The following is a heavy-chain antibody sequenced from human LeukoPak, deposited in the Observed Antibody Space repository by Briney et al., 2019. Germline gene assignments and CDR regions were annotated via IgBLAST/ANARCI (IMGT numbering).Heavy chain of an antibody. J-gene: IGHJ4*02. CDR2: ISSSSSYI. D-gene: IGHD2-2*01. CDR3: ARDLKQLPLSGLFDY. V-gene: IGHV3-21*01. CDR1: GFTFSSYS. Sequence: GGSLRLSCAASGFTFSSYSMNWVRQAPGKGLEWVSSISSSSSYIYYADSVKGRFTISRDNAKNSLYLQMNSLRAEDTAVYYCARDLKQLPLSGLFDYWGQGTLVTVSS.